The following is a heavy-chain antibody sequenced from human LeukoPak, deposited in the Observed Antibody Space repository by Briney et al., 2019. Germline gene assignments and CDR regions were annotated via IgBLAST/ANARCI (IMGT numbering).Heavy chain of an antibody. Sequence: GGSLRLSCAASGFTFSSYAMSWVRQAPGKGLEWVSGISGSAASTYYADSVKGRFTISRDNSKNTLYLQMNSLRAEDTAVYYCAKGSYDYVWGSYRPAFDYWGQGTLVTVSS. CDR1: GFTFSSYA. J-gene: IGHJ4*02. CDR2: ISGSAAST. V-gene: IGHV3-23*01. CDR3: AKGSYDYVWGSYRPAFDY. D-gene: IGHD3-16*02.